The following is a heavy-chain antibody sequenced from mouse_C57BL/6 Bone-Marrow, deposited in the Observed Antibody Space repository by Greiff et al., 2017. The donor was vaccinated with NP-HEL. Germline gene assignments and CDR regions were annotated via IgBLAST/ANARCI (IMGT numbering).Heavy chain of an antibody. Sequence: VQLQQSGAELMKPGASVTLSCTATGYTFTGYWIEWVKQRPGHGLEWIGEILPGSGSTNYNAKFKGKATFTADTSSNTAYMQLSSLTTEDSAIYDCARGVVYYYGKGYFDVWGTGTTVTVSS. CDR3: ARGVVYYYGKGYFDV. CDR2: ILPGSGST. J-gene: IGHJ1*03. CDR1: GYTFTGYW. D-gene: IGHD1-1*01. V-gene: IGHV1-9*01.